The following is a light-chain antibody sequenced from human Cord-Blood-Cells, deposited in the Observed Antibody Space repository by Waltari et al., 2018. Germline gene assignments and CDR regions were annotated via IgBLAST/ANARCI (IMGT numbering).Light chain of an antibody. CDR3: QQYYSTPWT. Sequence: DIVMTQSPDSLAVSLGERATINCKSSQSVLYSSNNKNYLAWYQQKPAQPPKLLIYCASTRESVFPDRFSGSGSGTDFTLTISSLQAEDVAVYYCQQYYSTPWTFGQVTKVEIK. CDR2: CAS. V-gene: IGKV4-1*01. CDR1: QSVLYSSNNKNY. J-gene: IGKJ1*01.